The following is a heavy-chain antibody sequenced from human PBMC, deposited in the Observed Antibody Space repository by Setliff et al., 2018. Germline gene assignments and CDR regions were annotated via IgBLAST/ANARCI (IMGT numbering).Heavy chain of an antibody. V-gene: IGHV4-38-2*01. J-gene: IGHJ4*02. CDR1: GYSISSGYY. Sequence: SETLSLTCAVSGYSISSGYYWGWIRKPPGKGLEWIGEIYHSGSTNYNPSLKRRVTISVDKSKNQFSLKLSSVTAADTAVYYCATLTGDRGVGYWGQGRLVTVSS. D-gene: IGHD7-27*01. CDR3: ATLTGDRGVGY. CDR2: IYHSGST.